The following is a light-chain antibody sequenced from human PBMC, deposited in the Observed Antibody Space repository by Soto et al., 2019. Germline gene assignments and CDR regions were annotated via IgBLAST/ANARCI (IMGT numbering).Light chain of an antibody. CDR3: QQYNNRPPWT. J-gene: IGKJ1*01. V-gene: IGKV3D-15*01. CDR2: HGS. Sequence: EQALTQSPVTLSLSPGQIATLSCRASQSVSSNLAWYQQKPGLAPRLIMYHGSRRAAGTPDRFSGSGSGTEFSLTITSLQSEDFALYYCQQYNNRPPWTFGQGTKVDIK. CDR1: QSVSSN.